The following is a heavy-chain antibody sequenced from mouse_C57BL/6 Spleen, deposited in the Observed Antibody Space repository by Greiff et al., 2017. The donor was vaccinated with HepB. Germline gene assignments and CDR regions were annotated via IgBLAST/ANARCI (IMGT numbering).Heavy chain of an antibody. CDR2: IDPETGGT. V-gene: IGHV1-15*01. J-gene: IGHJ3*01. D-gene: IGHD1-1*01. Sequence: VQLQLSGAELVRPGASVTLSCKASGYTFTDYEMHWVKQTPVHGLEWIGAIDPETGGTAYNQKFKGKTILTADKSSSTAYMELRSLTSEDSAVYYCTRGFITTAGFAYWGQGTLVTVSA. CDR1: GYTFTDYE. CDR3: TRGFITTAGFAY.